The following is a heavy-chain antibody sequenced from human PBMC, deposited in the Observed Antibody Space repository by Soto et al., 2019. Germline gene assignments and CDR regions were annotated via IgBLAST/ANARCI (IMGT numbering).Heavy chain of an antibody. V-gene: IGHV4-34*01. CDR3: ARLRFLEWLYYYYGMDV. CDR1: GGSFSGYY. CDR2: INHSGST. Sequence: PSETLSLTCAVYGGSFSGYYWSWIRQPPGKGLEWIGEINHSGSTNYNPSLKSRVTISVDTSKNQFSLKLSSVTAADTAVYYCARLRFLEWLYYYYGMDVWGQGTTVTVS. J-gene: IGHJ6*02. D-gene: IGHD3-3*01.